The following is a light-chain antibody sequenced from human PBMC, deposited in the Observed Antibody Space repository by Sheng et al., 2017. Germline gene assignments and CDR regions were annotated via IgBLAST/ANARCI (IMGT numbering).Light chain of an antibody. V-gene: IGKV1-5*03. CDR3: QQYNSHST. J-gene: IGKJ2*01. CDR2: KAS. CDR1: QRISTW. Sequence: DIQMTQSPSTLSASVGERVTITCRASQRISTWLAWYQQKPGKAPNLLIYKASSLKSGVPSRFSGSGAGTEFTLTINSLQPDDFATYYCQQYNSHSTFGQGTKLEIK.